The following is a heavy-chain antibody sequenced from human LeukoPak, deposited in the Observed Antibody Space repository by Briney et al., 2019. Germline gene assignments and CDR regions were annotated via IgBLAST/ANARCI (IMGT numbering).Heavy chain of an antibody. V-gene: IGHV5-51*01. Sequence: GESLKISCKCSGHNFDNYWIAWVRQMPGKGLEWMGIIYPGDSDTRYSPSFQGQVTISADKSISTAYLQWSSLKASDTAMYYCATAGYSSLVGVFDPWGQGTLVTVSS. D-gene: IGHD6-19*01. J-gene: IGHJ5*02. CDR2: IYPGDSDT. CDR3: ATAGYSSLVGVFDP. CDR1: GHNFDNYW.